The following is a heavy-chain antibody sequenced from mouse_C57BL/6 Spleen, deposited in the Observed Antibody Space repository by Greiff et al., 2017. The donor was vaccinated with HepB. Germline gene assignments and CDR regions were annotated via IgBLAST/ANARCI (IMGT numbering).Heavy chain of an antibody. Sequence: QVQLQQPGAELVRPGSSVKLSCKASGYTFTSYWMDWVKQRPGQGLEWIGNIYPSDSETHYNQKFKDKATLTVDKSSSTAYMQLSSLTSDDSAVYYCARGLRFDYWGQGTTLTVSA. V-gene: IGHV1-61*01. J-gene: IGHJ2*01. CDR1: GYTFTSYW. CDR3: ARGLRFDY. CDR2: IYPSDSET. D-gene: IGHD1-1*01.